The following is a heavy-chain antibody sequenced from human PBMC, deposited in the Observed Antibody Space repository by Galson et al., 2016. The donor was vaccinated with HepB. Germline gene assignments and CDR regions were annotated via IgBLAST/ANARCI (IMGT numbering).Heavy chain of an antibody. V-gene: IGHV3-74*01. CDR1: GFPFSKYW. Sequence: SLRLSCAASGFPFSKYWMHWVRRAPGKGLVWVSRINTDGSSTTYADSVKGRFTISRDNAKNTLYLQMNSLRAEDTALYYCTRVHREGIAAAGFQIWGQGTLVSGAS. D-gene: IGHD6-13*01. CDR3: TRVHREGIAAAGFQI. CDR2: INTDGSST. J-gene: IGHJ4*02.